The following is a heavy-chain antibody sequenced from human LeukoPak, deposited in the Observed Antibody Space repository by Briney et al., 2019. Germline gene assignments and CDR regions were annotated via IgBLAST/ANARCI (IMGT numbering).Heavy chain of an antibody. CDR1: GFTFSDYY. V-gene: IGHV3-11*06. CDR2: ISSSSSYT. Sequence: GGSLRLSCAASGFTFSDYYMSWIRQAPGKGLEWVSYISSSSSYTNYADSVKGRFTISRDNAKNSLYLQMNSLRAEDTAVYYCTTDSSSWLGVFDYWGQGTLVTVSS. D-gene: IGHD6-13*01. CDR3: TTDSSSWLGVFDY. J-gene: IGHJ4*02.